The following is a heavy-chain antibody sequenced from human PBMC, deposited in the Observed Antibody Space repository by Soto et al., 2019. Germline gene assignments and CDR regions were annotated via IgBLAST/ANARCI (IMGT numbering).Heavy chain of an antibody. V-gene: IGHV3-23*01. CDR2: ISGSGGIT. CDR1: GFTFSSYA. J-gene: IGHJ3*02. CDR3: AKSHHEVTDAFDI. D-gene: IGHD5-18*01. Sequence: GGSLRLSCAASGFTFSSYAMSWVRQAPGKGLEWVSSISGSGGITYYADSVKGRFTISRDNSKNTLYLQMNSLRAEDTAVYYCAKSHHEVTDAFDIWGQGTIVTVS.